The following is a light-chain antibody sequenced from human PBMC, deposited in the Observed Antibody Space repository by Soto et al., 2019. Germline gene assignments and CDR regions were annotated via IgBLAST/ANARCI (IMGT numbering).Light chain of an antibody. Sequence: QSVLTQPASVSGSPGQSITISCTGTSSDVGSYNLVSWYQQHPGKATKLMIYEVSKRPSGVSNRFSGSKSGNTAYLTISGLQAEDEADYYCCSYAGSSTFYVFGTGTKGTVL. CDR3: CSYAGSSTFYV. V-gene: IGLV2-23*02. J-gene: IGLJ1*01. CDR2: EVS. CDR1: SSDVGSYNL.